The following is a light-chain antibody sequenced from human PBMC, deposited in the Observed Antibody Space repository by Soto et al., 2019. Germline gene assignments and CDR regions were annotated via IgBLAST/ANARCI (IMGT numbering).Light chain of an antibody. CDR1: RNDVGYYNF. CDR3: CSYAGTYTDV. V-gene: IGLV2-11*01. Sequence: QSALTQPRSVSGSPGQSVTISCTGTRNDVGYYNFISWYQQHPGKAPKLLIYDVRKRPSGVPDRFSGSKSGNTASLTISGLQDEDEADYYCCSYAGTYTDVFGPGTKLTVL. J-gene: IGLJ1*01. CDR2: DVR.